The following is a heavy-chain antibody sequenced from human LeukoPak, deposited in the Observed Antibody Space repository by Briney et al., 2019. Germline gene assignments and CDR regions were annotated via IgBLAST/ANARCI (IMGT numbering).Heavy chain of an antibody. D-gene: IGHD4-17*01. CDR1: GGSISSYY. J-gene: IGHJ4*02. CDR3: AAMTTVTMYSYFFDS. V-gene: IGHV4-59*01. CDR2: IHYSGST. Sequence: SETLSLTCTVSGGSISSYYWSWIRQPPENGLEWIGHIHYSGSTNYNPSLKSRVTISVDTSKNHFSLKLSSVTAADTAVYYCAAMTTVTMYSYFFDSWGQGTLLTVSS.